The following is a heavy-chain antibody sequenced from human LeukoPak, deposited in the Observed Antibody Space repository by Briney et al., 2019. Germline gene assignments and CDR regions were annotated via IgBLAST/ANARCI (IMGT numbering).Heavy chain of an antibody. CDR2: IKQDGSEK. J-gene: IGHJ6*03. CDR1: GFTFSSYW. D-gene: IGHD6-6*01. CDR3: ARDVTSIAAQGGIYYYYYMDV. Sequence: PGGFLRLSCAASGFTFSSYWMSWVRQAPGKGLEWVANIKQDGSEKYYVDSVKGRFTISRDNAKNSLYLQMNSLRAEDTAVYYCARDVTSIAAQGGIYYYYYMDVWGKGTTVTVSS. V-gene: IGHV3-7*01.